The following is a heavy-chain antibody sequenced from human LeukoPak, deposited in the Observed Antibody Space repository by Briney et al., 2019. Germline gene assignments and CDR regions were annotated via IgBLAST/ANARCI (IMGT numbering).Heavy chain of an antibody. CDR3: ARDSYSKNDY. Sequence: GGSLRLSCAVSGFTFNSYGMHWVRQAPGKGLEWVAFIWYDGSKKYYADSVKGRFTISRDNSKSTLYLQMNSLRAEDTAVYFCARDSYSKNDYWGQGTLVTVSS. D-gene: IGHD4-11*01. J-gene: IGHJ4*02. CDR2: IWYDGSKK. V-gene: IGHV3-33*01. CDR1: GFTFNSYG.